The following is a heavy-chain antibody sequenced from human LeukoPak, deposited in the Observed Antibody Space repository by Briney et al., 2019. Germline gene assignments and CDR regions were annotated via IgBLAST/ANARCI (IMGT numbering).Heavy chain of an antibody. J-gene: IGHJ1*01. CDR3: AKDRSPLSGSSLVYFQH. CDR1: GHSITNPNW. V-gene: IGHV4-4*02. CDR2: IYHSGSI. D-gene: IGHD1-26*01. Sequence: SETLSLTCAVSGHSITNPNWWSWVRQPPGKGLEWIGEIYHSGSIKYNPFLKSRVTISVDTSKNLFSLSLNSVTAADTAVYYCAKDRSPLSGSSLVYFQHWGQGTLVTVSS.